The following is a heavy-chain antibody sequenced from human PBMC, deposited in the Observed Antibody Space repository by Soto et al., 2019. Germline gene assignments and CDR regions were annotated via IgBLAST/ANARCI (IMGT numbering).Heavy chain of an antibody. J-gene: IGHJ6*02. Sequence: EVQLVESGGGLVQPGGSLRLSCSVSGFTFSNFWMHWVRQAPGKGLVWVSHIHADGSSTSYADSVKGRFTISRDNAKNTRYLQMNSLRADDTAVYYCARDRGTYALDVWGQGTTVTVSS. CDR2: IHADGSST. D-gene: IGHD3-10*01. V-gene: IGHV3-74*01. CDR3: ARDRGTYALDV. CDR1: GFTFSNFW.